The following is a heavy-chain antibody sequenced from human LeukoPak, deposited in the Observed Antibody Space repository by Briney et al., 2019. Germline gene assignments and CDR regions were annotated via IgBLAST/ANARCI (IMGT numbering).Heavy chain of an antibody. CDR1: GFTFSSYG. Sequence: PGRSLRLSCAASGFTFSSYGMHWVRQAPGKGLEWVAVISYDGSNKYYADSVKGRFTISRDNSKNTLYLQMNSLRAEDTAVYYCAKDLELFDYWGQGTLVTVSS. V-gene: IGHV3-30*18. CDR2: ISYDGSNK. CDR3: AKDLELFDY. D-gene: IGHD1-7*01. J-gene: IGHJ4*02.